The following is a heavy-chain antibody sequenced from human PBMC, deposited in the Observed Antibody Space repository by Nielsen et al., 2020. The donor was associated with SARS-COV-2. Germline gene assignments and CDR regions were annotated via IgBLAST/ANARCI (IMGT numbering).Heavy chain of an antibody. CDR1: GFTFSSYG. V-gene: IGHV3-30*03. J-gene: IGHJ5*02. D-gene: IGHD6-19*01. CDR2: ISYDGSNK. Sequence: SLKISCAASGFTFSSYGMHWVRQAPGKGLEWVAVISYDGSNKYYADSVKGRFTISRDNSKNTLYLQMNSLRAEDTAVYYCARQGIAVAGTSWFDPWGQGTLVTVSS. CDR3: ARQGIAVAGTSWFDP.